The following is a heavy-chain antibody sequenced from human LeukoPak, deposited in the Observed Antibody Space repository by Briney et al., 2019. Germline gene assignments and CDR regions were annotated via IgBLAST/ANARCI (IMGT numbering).Heavy chain of an antibody. CDR1: GFTLSSYS. CDR3: ARDGTTRFDY. Sequence: PGGSLRLSCAPSGFTLSSYSLNWVRQAPRKGLEWVSSISSSSRYIYYADSVKGRFTISRDNAKNSLYLQMNNLRAEDTAVYYCARDGTTRFDYWGQGTLVTVSS. J-gene: IGHJ4*02. V-gene: IGHV3-21*06. CDR2: ISSSSRYI. D-gene: IGHD4-17*01.